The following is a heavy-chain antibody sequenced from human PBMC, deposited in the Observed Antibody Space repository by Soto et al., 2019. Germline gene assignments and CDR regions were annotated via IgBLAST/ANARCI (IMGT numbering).Heavy chain of an antibody. Sequence: QVQLQESGPGLVQPSQTLSLTCTVSGGSISGVTYFWSWIRQHPGKDLEWIGYISYSGSTYYNPYLKSRVIISIDTSKNPFSLRVSSVTAADTAVYYGATYWGAGSDAKGFHSWGQGTVVSVSS. D-gene: IGHD2-15*01. CDR1: GGSISGVTYF. J-gene: IGHJ3*02. CDR3: ATYWGAGSDAKGFHS. V-gene: IGHV4-31*03. CDR2: ISYSGST.